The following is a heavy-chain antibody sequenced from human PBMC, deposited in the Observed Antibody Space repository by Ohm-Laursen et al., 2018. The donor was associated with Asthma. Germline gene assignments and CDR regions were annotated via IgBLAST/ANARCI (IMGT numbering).Heavy chain of an antibody. V-gene: IGHV3-64D*08. Sequence: SLRLSCAAPGFTFSSYAMHWVRQAPGKGLEYVSAISSNGGSTYYADSVKGRFTISRDNSKNTLYLQMSSLRAEDTAVYYCVKDPYDFWSGYYFDYWGQGTLVTVSS. CDR2: ISSNGGST. D-gene: IGHD3-3*01. J-gene: IGHJ4*02. CDR1: GFTFSSYA. CDR3: VKDPYDFWSGYYFDY.